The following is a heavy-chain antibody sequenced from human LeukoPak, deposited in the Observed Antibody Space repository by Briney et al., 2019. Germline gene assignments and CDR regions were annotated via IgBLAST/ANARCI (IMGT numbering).Heavy chain of an antibody. D-gene: IGHD3-9*01. Sequence: SETLSLTCTVSGGSISTYSWSWIRQPPGKGLEWIGYIYYSGNTNYNPSLKSRVTISVDTSKNRFSLKLSSVTAADTAVYYCARVRLVGYDILTGYYSFDYWGQGTLVTVSS. CDR1: GGSISTYS. CDR3: ARVRLVGYDILTGYYSFDY. CDR2: IYYSGNT. J-gene: IGHJ4*02. V-gene: IGHV4-59*01.